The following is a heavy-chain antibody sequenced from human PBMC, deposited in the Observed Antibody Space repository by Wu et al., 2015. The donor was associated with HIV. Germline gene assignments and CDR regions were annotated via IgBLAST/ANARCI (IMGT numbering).Heavy chain of an antibody. J-gene: IGHJ4*02. CDR2: INPNSGST. CDR3: ATAPVYYGSGSYCDY. Sequence: QGQLVQSGGEVKKPGTSVKVSCKASGYTFTRYFLHWVRQAPGQGLEWMGWINPNSGSTNYAQKFQGRVTMTRDKAVNTAYMELSSLRSEDTAVYYCATAPVYYGSGSYCDYWGQGTLVTVSS. D-gene: IGHD3-10*01. CDR1: GYTFTRYF. V-gene: IGHV1-2*02.